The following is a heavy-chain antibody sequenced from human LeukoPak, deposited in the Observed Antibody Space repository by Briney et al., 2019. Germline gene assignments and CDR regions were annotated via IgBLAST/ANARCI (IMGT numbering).Heavy chain of an antibody. J-gene: IGHJ3*02. CDR2: ISGSGGST. D-gene: IGHD5-12*01. CDR1: GFTFSSYA. Sequence: PGGSLRLSCAASGFTFSSYAMSWVRQAPGKGLEWVSAISGSGGSTYYADSVKGRFTISRDNSKNALYLQMNSLRAEDTAVYYCAKVFGVATIWDTFNIWGQGTMVTVSS. V-gene: IGHV3-23*01. CDR3: AKVFGVATIWDTFNI.